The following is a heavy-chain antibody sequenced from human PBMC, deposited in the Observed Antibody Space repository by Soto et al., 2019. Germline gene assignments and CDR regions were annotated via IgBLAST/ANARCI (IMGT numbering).Heavy chain of an antibody. CDR2: ISAYTGNT. V-gene: IGHV1-18*04. CDR1: GYTFTSYG. Sequence: QVQLVQSGAEVKKPGASVKVSCKASGYTFTSYGISWVRQAPGQGLEWMGWISAYTGNTSYAQKLQGRVTMTTDTSTSTAYIELRSLRSDDTAVYYCARVPYCGGDCYSTFDIWGQGTMVTVSS. CDR3: ARVPYCGGDCYSTFDI. D-gene: IGHD2-21*02. J-gene: IGHJ3*02.